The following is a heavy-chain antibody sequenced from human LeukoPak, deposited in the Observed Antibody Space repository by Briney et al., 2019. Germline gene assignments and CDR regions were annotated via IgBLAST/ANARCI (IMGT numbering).Heavy chain of an antibody. V-gene: IGHV1-3*01. Sequence: ASVKVSCKASGYTFTSYAIHWVRQAPGQRLQWMGWINAGNGDTKYSQKFQGRVTITRDTSASTAYMELSSLRSEDTAVYYCARGENVMITFGGAIASWYFDFWGQGPLVTVSS. J-gene: IGHJ4*02. CDR2: INAGNGDT. CDR1: GYTFTSYA. D-gene: IGHD3-16*02. CDR3: ARGENVMITFGGAIASWYFDF.